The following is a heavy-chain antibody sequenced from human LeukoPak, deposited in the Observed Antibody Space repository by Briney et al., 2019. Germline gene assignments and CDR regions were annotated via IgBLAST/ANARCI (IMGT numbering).Heavy chain of an antibody. D-gene: IGHD6-13*01. CDR3: ARAPGYRSFLDY. V-gene: IGHV3-30*04. CDR1: GFTFSSYA. J-gene: IGHJ4*02. CDR2: ISYDGSDK. Sequence: HPGESLRLSCAASGFTFSSYAMHWVRQAPGKGLEWVAVISYDGSDKYYADSVKGRFTISRDNSENTLYLQMNSLRAEDTAVYYCARAPGYRSFLDYWGQGTLVTVSS.